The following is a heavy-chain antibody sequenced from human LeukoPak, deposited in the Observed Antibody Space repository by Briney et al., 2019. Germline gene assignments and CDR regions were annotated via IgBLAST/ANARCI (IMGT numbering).Heavy chain of an antibody. V-gene: IGHV4-34*01. CDR1: GGSFSGYY. J-gene: IGHJ4*02. Sequence: SETLSLTCAVYGGSFSGYYWSWIRQPPGKGLEWIGEINHSGSTNYNPSLKSRVTISVDTSKNQFSLKLSSVTAADTAVYYCAKDESHVEVVTAIIDYWGQGTLVTVSS. D-gene: IGHD2-21*02. CDR3: AKDESHVEVVTAIIDY. CDR2: INHSGST.